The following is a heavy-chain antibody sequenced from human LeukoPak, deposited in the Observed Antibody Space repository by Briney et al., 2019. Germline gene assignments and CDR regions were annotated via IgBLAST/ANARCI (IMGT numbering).Heavy chain of an antibody. V-gene: IGHV4-39*01. CDR1: GGSISSSTYY. J-gene: IGHJ4*02. CDR2: SYSRGST. Sequence: SETLSLTCTVSGGSISSSTYYWGWIRQPPGKGLEWIGSSYSRGSTYYNPSLKSRVTISVDTSKNQLSLKLTSVTAADTAVYYCASKPLTSSIAAVGHWGQGTLVTVSS. D-gene: IGHD6-25*01. CDR3: ASKPLTSSIAAVGH.